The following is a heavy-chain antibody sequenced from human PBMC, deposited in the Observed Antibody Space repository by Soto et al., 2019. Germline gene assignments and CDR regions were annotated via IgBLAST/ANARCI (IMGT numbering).Heavy chain of an antibody. D-gene: IGHD3-10*01. CDR1: GGSISSYC. Sequence: SETLSLTCTVSGGSISSYCWSWIRQPPGKGLEWIGYIYYSGSTNYNPSLKSRVTISVDTSKNQFSLKLSSVTAADTAVYYCARHNYGSGSTYFDYWGQGTLVTVSS. CDR3: ARHNYGSGSTYFDY. V-gene: IGHV4-59*01. J-gene: IGHJ4*02. CDR2: IYYSGST.